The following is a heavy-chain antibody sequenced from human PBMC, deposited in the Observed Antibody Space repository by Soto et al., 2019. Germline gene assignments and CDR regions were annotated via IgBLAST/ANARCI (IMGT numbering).Heavy chain of an antibody. D-gene: IGHD1-26*01. V-gene: IGHV2-70*01. CDR2: IDWDDDK. J-gene: IGHJ4*02. Sequence: SGPTLVNPTHTLTLTCTFSGFSLSTSGMCVSWIRQPPGKALEWLALIDWDDDKYYSTSLKTRLTISKDTSKNQVVLTMTNMDPVDTATYYCARSGSPGRYFDYWGQGTLVTVSS. CDR3: ARSGSPGRYFDY. CDR1: GFSLSTSGMC.